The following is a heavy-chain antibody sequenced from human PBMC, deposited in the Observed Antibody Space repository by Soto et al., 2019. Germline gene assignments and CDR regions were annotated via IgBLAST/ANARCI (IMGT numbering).Heavy chain of an antibody. D-gene: IGHD3-3*01. CDR3: AAEQYYDFWSGYFPPGPDYYYYGMDV. CDR2: IVVGSGNT. Sequence: SVNVSCKSSGFTFTSSSVQWVRQARGQRLECIGWIVVGSGNTNYAQKFQGRVTITRGMSTSTAYMELSSLRSEDTAVYYCAAEQYYDFWSGYFPPGPDYYYYGMDVWGQGTTVTVSS. J-gene: IGHJ6*02. CDR1: GFTFTSSS. V-gene: IGHV1-58*01.